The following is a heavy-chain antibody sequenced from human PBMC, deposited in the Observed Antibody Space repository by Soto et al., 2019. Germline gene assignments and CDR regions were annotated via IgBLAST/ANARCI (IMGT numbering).Heavy chain of an antibody. Sequence: QVQLQESGPGLVKPSQTLSLTCTVSGGSISSGGYYWSWIRQHPGKGLEWIGYIYYSGSTYYNPSLKSRVTISLDTSKNQFSLKLSSVTAADTAVYYCARESTKDYYYGMDVWGQGTTVTVSS. V-gene: IGHV4-31*03. CDR2: IYYSGST. CDR3: ARESTKDYYYGMDV. J-gene: IGHJ6*02. D-gene: IGHD1-1*01. CDR1: GGSISSGGYY.